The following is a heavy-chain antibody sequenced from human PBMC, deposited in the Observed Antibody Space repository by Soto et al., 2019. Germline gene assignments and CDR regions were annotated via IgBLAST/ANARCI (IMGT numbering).Heavy chain of an antibody. V-gene: IGHV5-51*01. Sequence: GESLKISCNGSGYSFTSYWIGWVRQMPGKGLEWMGIIYPGNSDTRYSPSFQGQVTISADTSISTAYLQWSSLKASDTAMYYCARHFLREQPHDFWGQGTLVTVSS. CDR2: IYPGNSDT. D-gene: IGHD6-13*01. CDR1: GYSFTSYW. CDR3: ARHFLREQPHDF. J-gene: IGHJ4*02.